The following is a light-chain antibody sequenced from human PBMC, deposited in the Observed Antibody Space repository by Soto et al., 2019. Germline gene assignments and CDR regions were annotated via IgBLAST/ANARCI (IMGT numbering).Light chain of an antibody. J-gene: IGLJ1*01. CDR1: SSDVGGYNY. CDR2: DVS. Sequence: QSALTQPASVSGSPGQSITISCTGTSSDVGGYNYVSWYQQHPGKAPKLMIYDVSNRPSGVSNRFSGSQSGNTASLTSSGLQAEDEADYYCSSYTSSSTLYVFGTGTKVTVL. V-gene: IGLV2-14*01. CDR3: SSYTSSSTLYV.